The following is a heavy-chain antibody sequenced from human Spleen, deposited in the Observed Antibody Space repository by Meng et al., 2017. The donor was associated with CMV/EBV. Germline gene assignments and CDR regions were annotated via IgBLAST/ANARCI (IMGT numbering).Heavy chain of an antibody. V-gene: IGHV3-23*01. CDR1: GFTFDDYA. J-gene: IGHJ4*02. CDR3: AKLLGSPGGYFDY. Sequence: GGSLRLSCAASGFTFDDYAMSWVRQAPGKGLEWVSAISGSGGSTYYADSVKGRFTISRDNSKNTLYLQMNSLRAEDTAVYYCAKLLGSPGGYFDYWGQGTLVTVSS. D-gene: IGHD3-10*01. CDR2: ISGSGGST.